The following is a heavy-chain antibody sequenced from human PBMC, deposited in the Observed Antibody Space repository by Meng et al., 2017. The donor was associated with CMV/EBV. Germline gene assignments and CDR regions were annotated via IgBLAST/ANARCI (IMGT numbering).Heavy chain of an antibody. V-gene: IGHV5-51*01. J-gene: IGHJ3*02. CDR2: IYPGDSDT. CDR1: GYSFTSYW. Sequence: GGSLRLSCKGSGYSFTSYWIGWVRQMPGKGLEWMGIIYPGDSDTRYSPSFQGQVTISADKSTSTAYLQWSSLKASDTAMYYCARQEYSSSSSAFDIWGQGTMVTVSS. D-gene: IGHD6-6*01. CDR3: ARQEYSSSSSAFDI.